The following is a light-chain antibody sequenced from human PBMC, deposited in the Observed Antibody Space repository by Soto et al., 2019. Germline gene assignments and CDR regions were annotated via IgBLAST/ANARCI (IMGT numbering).Light chain of an antibody. J-gene: IGKJ5*01. CDR1: QSISNL. CDR2: AAS. V-gene: IGKV3D-15*01. Sequence: EIVVTQSPGTLSLPPGERATLSCRASQSISNLLALYQQQPVQAPRLLIYAASTRATGFPDRFSGSGSGTEFTLTISSLHSEDSAVYYCQQYYDWPITFGQGTRLEIK. CDR3: QQYYDWPIT.